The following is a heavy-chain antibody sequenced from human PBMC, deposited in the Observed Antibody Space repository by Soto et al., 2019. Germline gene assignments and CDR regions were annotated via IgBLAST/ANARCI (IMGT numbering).Heavy chain of an antibody. J-gene: IGHJ6*02. CDR2: IKSKTDGGTT. CDR1: GFTFSNAW. CDR3: TTATDPTYYYYYGMDV. Sequence: PGGSLRLSCAASGFTFSNAWMSWVRQAPGKGLEWVGRIKSKTDGGTTDYAAPVKGRFTISRDDSKNTLYLQMNSLKTEDTAVYYCTTATDPTYYYYYGMDVWRQGTTVTVSS. V-gene: IGHV3-15*01. D-gene: IGHD1-26*01.